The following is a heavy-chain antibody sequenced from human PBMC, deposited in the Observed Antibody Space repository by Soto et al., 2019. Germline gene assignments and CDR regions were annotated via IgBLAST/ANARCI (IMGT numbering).Heavy chain of an antibody. CDR2: TYYIGST. J-gene: IGHJ5*02. Sequence: QLQLQESGPGLVKPSETLSLTCTVSGGSISSTSYYWGWIRQPPGKGLEWIGSTYYIGSTYYNPSRQSRVTISVDTSKNPCSLRLSSVTAADTAVYYCASYDCTNGVCYSENWFDPWGQGTLVTVSS. V-gene: IGHV4-39*01. CDR3: ASYDCTNGVCYSENWFDP. D-gene: IGHD2-8*01. CDR1: GGSISSTSYY.